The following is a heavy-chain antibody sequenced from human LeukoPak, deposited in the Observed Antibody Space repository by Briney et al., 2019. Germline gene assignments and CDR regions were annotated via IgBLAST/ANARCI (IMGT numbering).Heavy chain of an antibody. Sequence: GGSLRLSCEASGFTFSSYWMNWVRQPPGKGLEWVANIKQDGNEKYYVNSVKGRFTISRDNAKNSLYLQMNSLRAEDSAMYYCARARWGGSHQHWYFDLWGRGTLVTVSP. CDR1: GFTFSSYW. CDR2: IKQDGNEK. CDR3: ARARWGGSHQHWYFDL. J-gene: IGHJ2*01. D-gene: IGHD3-16*01. V-gene: IGHV3-7*01.